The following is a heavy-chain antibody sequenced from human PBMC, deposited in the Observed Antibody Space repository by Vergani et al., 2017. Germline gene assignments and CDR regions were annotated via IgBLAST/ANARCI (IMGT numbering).Heavy chain of an antibody. V-gene: IGHV4-59*08. CDR2: IYYSGST. Sequence: QVQLQESGPGLVKPSETLSLSCTVSGGSISSYYWSWIRQPPGKGLEWIGYIYYSGSTNYNPSLKSRVTISVDTSKDHFSLKLSSVAATDTAVYYCASWVGSTVDYYGMDVWGQGTTVTVSS. CDR1: GGSISSYY. D-gene: IGHD1-7*01. CDR3: ASWVGSTVDYYGMDV. J-gene: IGHJ6*02.